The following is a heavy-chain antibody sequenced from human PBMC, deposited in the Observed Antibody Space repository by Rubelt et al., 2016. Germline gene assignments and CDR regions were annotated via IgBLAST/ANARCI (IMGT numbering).Heavy chain of an antibody. CDR3: ARDNGKYSSGWYASW. V-gene: IGHV3-33*01. D-gene: IGHD6-19*01. CDR2: IWYDGSNK. CDR1: G. J-gene: IGHJ4*02. Sequence: GMHWVRQAPGKGLEWVAVIWYDGSNKYYADSVKGRFTISRDNAKNSLYLQMNSLRAEDTAVYYCARDNGKYSSGWYASWGGQGTLVTVSS.